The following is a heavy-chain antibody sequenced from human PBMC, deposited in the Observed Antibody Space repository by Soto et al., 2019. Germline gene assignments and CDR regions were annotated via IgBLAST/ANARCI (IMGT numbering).Heavy chain of an antibody. CDR3: ARDRAGDYYYDQGKYV. CDR2: ISSRSGYT. CDR1: RFSFSSYS. V-gene: IGHV3-21*01. D-gene: IGHD4-17*01. J-gene: IGHJ6*02. Sequence: GGSLRLSCAPSRFSFSSYSMNWVRQAPGKGLAWVSSISSRSGYTYYADSVKGRFTISRDNAKNSLYLQMNSLRAEDTAVYYCARDRAGDYYYDQGKYVWGQVTTVTVSS.